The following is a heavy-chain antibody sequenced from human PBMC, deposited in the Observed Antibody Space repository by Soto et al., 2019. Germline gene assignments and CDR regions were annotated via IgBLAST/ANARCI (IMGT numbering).Heavy chain of an antibody. CDR1: GGTFSSYA. CDR2: IIPIFGTA. V-gene: IGHV1-69*13. D-gene: IGHD6-6*01. J-gene: IGHJ4*02. Sequence: ASVKVSCKASGGTFSSYAISWVRQAPGQGLEWMGGIIPIFGTANYAQKFQGRVTITADESTSTAYMELSSLRSEDTAVYYCARGDLEYSSSSGVGVVDYWGQGTLVTVSS. CDR3: ARGDLEYSSSSGVGVVDY.